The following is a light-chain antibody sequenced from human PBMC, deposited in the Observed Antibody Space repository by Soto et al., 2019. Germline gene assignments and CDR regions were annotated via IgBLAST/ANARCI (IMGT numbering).Light chain of an antibody. V-gene: IGKV1-39*01. CDR3: QQTYDTHRTT. J-gene: IGKJ1*01. CDR2: ATS. CDR1: QTINSF. Sequence: DIQMTQSPSSLSAFVGDRVTVTCRASQTINSFLNWYQQKPGKPPKLLIYATSNLQSGVPSRFSGSGSGTDFTLTISGFQPEDSATYYCQQTYDTHRTTFGQGTKVEIK.